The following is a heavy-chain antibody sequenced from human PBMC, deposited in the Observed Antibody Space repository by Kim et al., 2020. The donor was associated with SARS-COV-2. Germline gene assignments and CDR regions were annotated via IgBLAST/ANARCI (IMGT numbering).Heavy chain of an antibody. Sequence: SVKVSCKASGGTFSSYAISWVRQAPGQGLEWMGGIIPIFGTANYAQKFQGRVTITADESTSTAYMELSSLRSEDTAVYYCARGQCSGGSCYYNWFDPWGQGTLVTVSS. D-gene: IGHD2-15*01. CDR2: IIPIFGTA. J-gene: IGHJ5*02. V-gene: IGHV1-69*13. CDR1: GGTFSSYA. CDR3: ARGQCSGGSCYYNWFDP.